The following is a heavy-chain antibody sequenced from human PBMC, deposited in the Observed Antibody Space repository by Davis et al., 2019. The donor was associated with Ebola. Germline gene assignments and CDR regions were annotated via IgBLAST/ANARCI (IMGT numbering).Heavy chain of an antibody. J-gene: IGHJ6*02. Sequence: GESLKISCAASGFTFSSYEMNWVRQAPGKGLEWVSYISSSGSTIYYADSVKGRFTISRDNAKNSLYLQMNSLRDEDTAVYYCAREHYDFLSGYYIVGGMDVWGQGTTVTVSS. V-gene: IGHV3-48*03. CDR3: AREHYDFLSGYYIVGGMDV. CDR2: ISSSGSTI. D-gene: IGHD3-3*01. CDR1: GFTFSSYE.